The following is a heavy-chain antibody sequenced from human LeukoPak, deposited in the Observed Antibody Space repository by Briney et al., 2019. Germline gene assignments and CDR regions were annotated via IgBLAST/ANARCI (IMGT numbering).Heavy chain of an antibody. CDR3: ARARGGNAFDI. J-gene: IGHJ3*02. V-gene: IGHV3-21*01. CDR2: ISSSSSYI. CDR1: GFTFSGSS. D-gene: IGHD3-16*01. Sequence: GGSLRLSCAASGFTFSGSSMKWVCPAPGKGLEWVSSISSSSSYIYYADSVKGRFTISRDNAKNSLYLQMNSLRAEDTAVYYCARARGGNAFDIWGQGTMVTVSS.